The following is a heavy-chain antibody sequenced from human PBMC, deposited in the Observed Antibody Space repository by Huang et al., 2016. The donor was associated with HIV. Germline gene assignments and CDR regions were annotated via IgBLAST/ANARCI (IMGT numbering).Heavy chain of an antibody. D-gene: IGHD5-18*01. CDR3: AMGYGPFDF. V-gene: IGHV3-48*01. Sequence: EVHLVESGGGLVQPGGSLRLSCAASGFTFSSYSMNWVRKTPGKGREWVSVISSTGSAKYYADSVKDRFTISRDNANNSLYLQMNSLRAEDAGVYFCAMGYGPFDFWGQGTLVTVSS. J-gene: IGHJ4*02. CDR2: ISSTGSAK. CDR1: GFTFSSYS.